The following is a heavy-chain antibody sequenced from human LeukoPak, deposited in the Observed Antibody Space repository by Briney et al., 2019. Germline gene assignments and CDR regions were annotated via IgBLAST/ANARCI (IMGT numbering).Heavy chain of an antibody. D-gene: IGHD3-10*01. CDR3: AAGGLRGYYGMDV. CDR2: IIPIFGTA. V-gene: IGHV1-69*13. J-gene: IGHJ6*02. Sequence: GASVKVSCKASGGTFSSYAVSWVRQAPGQGLEWMGGIIPIFGTANYAQKFQGRVTITADESTSTAYMELSSLRSEDTAVYYCAAGGLRGYYGMDVWGQGTTVTVSS. CDR1: GGTFSSYA.